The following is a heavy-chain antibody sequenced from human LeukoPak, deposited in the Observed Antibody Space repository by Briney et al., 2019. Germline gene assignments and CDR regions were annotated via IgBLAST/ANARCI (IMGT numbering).Heavy chain of an antibody. CDR3: ARDRRGFYAFDI. CDR2: IKQDGSEK. V-gene: IGHV3-7*03. Sequence: GGSLRLSCAASGFTFSSYLMSWVRQAPGKGLEWVANIKQDGSEKYYVDSVKGRFTISRDNAKNSLYLQMNSLRAEDTAVYYCARDRRGFYAFDIWGQGTMGTVSS. CDR1: GFTFSSYL. D-gene: IGHD5-12*01. J-gene: IGHJ3*02.